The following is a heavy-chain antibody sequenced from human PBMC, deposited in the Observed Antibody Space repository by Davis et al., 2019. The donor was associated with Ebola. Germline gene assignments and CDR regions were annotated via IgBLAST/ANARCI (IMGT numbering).Heavy chain of an antibody. CDR1: GFTLGDYA. CDR3: AKEENGGLFDD. V-gene: IGHV3-23*01. J-gene: IGHJ4*02. D-gene: IGHD3-16*01. CDR2: ISGTGATT. Sequence: GESLKISCRVSGFTLGDYALNWVRQAPGKGLEWVSVISGTGATTNYADSVRGRLTISRDNSKNTVFLQMNYLRAEDRAVYYCAKEENGGLFDDWGQGILVAVSS.